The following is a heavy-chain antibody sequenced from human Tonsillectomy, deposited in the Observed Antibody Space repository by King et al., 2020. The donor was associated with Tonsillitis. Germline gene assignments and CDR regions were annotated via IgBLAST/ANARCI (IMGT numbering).Heavy chain of an antibody. CDR2: ISYDGSNK. J-gene: IGHJ4*02. V-gene: IGHV3-30-3*01. CDR1: GFTFSSYA. Sequence: VQLVESGGGVVQPGRSLRISCAASGFTFSSYAMHWVRQAPGKGLEWVATISYDGSNKYYADSVKGRFTISRDNSKNTLYLQMNSLRAEDTAVYSCARDEGYFDFWSGLDYWGQGTLVTVSS. CDR3: ARDEGYFDFWSGLDY. D-gene: IGHD3-3*01.